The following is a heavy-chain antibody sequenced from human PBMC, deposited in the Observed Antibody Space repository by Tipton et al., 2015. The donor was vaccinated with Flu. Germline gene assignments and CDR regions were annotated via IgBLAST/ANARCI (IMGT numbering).Heavy chain of an antibody. CDR3: ARDQTYYYGSSDAFDI. V-gene: IGHV4-59*01. CDR2: IYYNGST. CDR1: GDSMRSYY. Sequence: TLSLTCSVSGDSMRSYYWSWIRQPPGKGLEWIGTIYYNGSTDYNPSLSSRLTISVDMSKNQFSLKLTSVTAADTAVYYCARDQTYYYGSSDAFDIWGQGTVVTVSS. D-gene: IGHD3-10*01. J-gene: IGHJ3*02.